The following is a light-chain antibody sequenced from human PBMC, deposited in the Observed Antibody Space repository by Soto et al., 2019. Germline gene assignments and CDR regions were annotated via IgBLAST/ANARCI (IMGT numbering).Light chain of an antibody. J-gene: IGLJ3*02. Sequence: QSALTQPPSASGSPGQSVTIFCTGTSNDVGGYNYVSWYQQHPGKAPKVMIYEVSKRPSGVPDRFSGSKSGNTASLTVSGLQAEDEADYYCSSYAGSNNWVFGGGTKLTVL. V-gene: IGLV2-8*01. CDR3: SSYAGSNNWV. CDR1: SNDVGGYNY. CDR2: EVS.